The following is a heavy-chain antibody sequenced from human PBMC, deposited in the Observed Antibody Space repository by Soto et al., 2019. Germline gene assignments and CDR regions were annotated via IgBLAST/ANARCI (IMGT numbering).Heavy chain of an antibody. CDR3: ARDGFSGSYYPD. CDR1: GGILSSYV. D-gene: IGHD1-26*01. Sequence: QVQLVQSGAEVKKPGSSVRVSCKTSGGILSSYVISWVRQAPGQGLEWMGGIILISGTANYAQNFQGRVTITADESTSTVYLELSSLKSDDTAVYYCARDGFSGSYYPDWGQGTLVTVSS. V-gene: IGHV1-69*01. CDR2: IILISGTA. J-gene: IGHJ4*02.